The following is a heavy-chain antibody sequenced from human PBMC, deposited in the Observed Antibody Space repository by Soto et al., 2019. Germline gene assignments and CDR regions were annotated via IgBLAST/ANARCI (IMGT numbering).Heavy chain of an antibody. CDR1: GGSISSYY. CDR2: IYCSGST. Sequence: PSDTLSLTWTVSGGSISSYYWSWIRQPPGKGLEWIGYIYCSGSTNYNPSLKSRVTISVDTSKNQFSLKLSSVTAADTAVYYCARRYGDYFDYWGQGTLVTVSS. V-gene: IGHV4-59*08. J-gene: IGHJ4*02. CDR3: ARRYGDYFDY. D-gene: IGHD4-17*01.